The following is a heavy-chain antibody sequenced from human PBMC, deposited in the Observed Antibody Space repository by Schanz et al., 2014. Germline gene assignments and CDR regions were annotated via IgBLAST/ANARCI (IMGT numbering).Heavy chain of an antibody. CDR2: VSSSSSYT. V-gene: IGHV3-48*04. J-gene: IGHJ4*02. Sequence: EVQLVQSGGGLVQPGGSLRLSCAASGFTFSSYAMSWVRQAPGKGLEWVSYVSSSSSYTHYADSVKGRFTISRDNAKNSLYLEMNSLRAEDTAVYYCARGGPAYYFDDWGQGTLVTVSS. CDR3: ARGGPAYYFDD. CDR1: GFTFSSYA.